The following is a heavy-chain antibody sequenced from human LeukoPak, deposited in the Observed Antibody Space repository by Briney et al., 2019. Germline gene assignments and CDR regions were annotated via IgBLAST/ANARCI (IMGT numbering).Heavy chain of an antibody. CDR1: GFTFSSYE. J-gene: IGHJ6*02. CDR2: IRSSGSPT. V-gene: IGHV3-48*03. CDR3: ARSVFGVAKPMDV. D-gene: IGHD3-3*01. Sequence: GGSLRLSCAVSGFTFSSYEMNWVRQAPGKGLEGVSYIRSSGSPTYYADSVKGRFTISRDNAKNSLYLQMNSLRAEDTAVYYCARSVFGVAKPMDVWGQGTTVTVSS.